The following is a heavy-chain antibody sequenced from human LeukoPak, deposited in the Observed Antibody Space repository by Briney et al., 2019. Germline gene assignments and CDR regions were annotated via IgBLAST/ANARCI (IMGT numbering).Heavy chain of an antibody. CDR2: IIPIFGTA. V-gene: IGHV1-69*05. CDR1: GGTFSSYA. CDR3: ARGLPRGCSSTSCYLGWFDP. Sequence: ASVKVSCKASGGTFSSYAISWVRQAPGQGLEWMGGIIPIFGTANYAQKFQGRVTITTDESTSTAYMELSSLRSEDTAVYYCARGLPRGCSSTSCYLGWFDPWGQGTLVTVSS. J-gene: IGHJ5*02. D-gene: IGHD2-2*01.